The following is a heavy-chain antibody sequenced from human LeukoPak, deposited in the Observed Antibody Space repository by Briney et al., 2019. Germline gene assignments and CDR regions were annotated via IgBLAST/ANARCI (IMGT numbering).Heavy chain of an antibody. CDR2: INHSGST. J-gene: IGHJ4*02. D-gene: IGHD6-6*01. CDR3: ARGRGIAGCPLAY. Sequence: SETLSLTCAVYGGSFSAYYWSWIRQPPGKGLEWMGEINHSGSTNYNPSLKSRVTISVDTSKNQFSLKLSSVTAADTAVYYCARGRGIAGCPLAYWGQGTLVTVSS. V-gene: IGHV4-34*01. CDR1: GGSFSAYY.